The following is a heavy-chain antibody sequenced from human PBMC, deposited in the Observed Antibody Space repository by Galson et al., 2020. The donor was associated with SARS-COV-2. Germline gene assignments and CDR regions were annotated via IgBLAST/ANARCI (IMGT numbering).Heavy chain of an antibody. CDR2: MYSGGNT. D-gene: IGHD6-13*01. J-gene: IGHJ4*02. Sequence: SQTLSLTCTISDGSIRGYYWSWIRQAAGKGLEWIGRMYSGGNTNYNPSLESRLTLSVDTSKNQFSLKLSSVTAADTAVYYCARDGIPGAGSIFDYWGQGVQITVSS. V-gene: IGHV4-4*07. CDR1: DGSIRGYY. CDR3: ARDGIPGAGSIFDY.